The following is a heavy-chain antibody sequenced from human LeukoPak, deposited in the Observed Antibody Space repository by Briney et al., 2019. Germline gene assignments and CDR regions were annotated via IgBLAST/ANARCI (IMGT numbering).Heavy chain of an antibody. J-gene: IGHJ4*02. D-gene: IGHD6-19*01. CDR1: GGSISSYY. CDR2: IYYSGST. V-gene: IGHV4-59*01. CDR3: ARATVAGEADY. Sequence: SETLSLTCTVSGGSISSYYWSWIRQPPGKGLEWIGYIYYSGSTNYNPSLKSRVTISVDTSKNQFSLMLISVTAADAAVYYCARATVAGEADYWGQGTLVTVSS.